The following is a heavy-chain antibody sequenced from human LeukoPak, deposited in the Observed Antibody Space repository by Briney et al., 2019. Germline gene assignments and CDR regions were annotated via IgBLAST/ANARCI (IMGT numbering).Heavy chain of an antibody. CDR3: ARSDSSSFDY. J-gene: IGHJ4*02. CDR1: GGSISSSSYY. D-gene: IGHD6-13*01. CDR2: IYYSGST. V-gene: IGHV4-39*01. Sequence: KPSETLSLTCTVSGGSISSSSYYWGWIRQPPGKGLKWIGSIYYSGSTYYNPSLKSRVTISVDTSKNQFSLKLSSVTAADTAVYYCARSDSSSFDYWGQGTLVTVSS.